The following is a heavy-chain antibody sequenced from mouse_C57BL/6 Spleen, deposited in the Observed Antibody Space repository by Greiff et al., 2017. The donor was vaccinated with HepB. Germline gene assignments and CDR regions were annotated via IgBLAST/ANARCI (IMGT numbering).Heavy chain of an antibody. D-gene: IGHD4-1*02. V-gene: IGHV7-3*01. CDR3: ARYSQLGLYAMDY. CDR2: IRNKANGYTT. CDR1: GFTFTDYY. Sequence: EVHLVESGGGLVQPGGSLSLSCAASGFTFTDYYMSWVRQPPGKALEWLGFIRNKANGYTTEYSASVKGRFTISRDNSQSILYLQMNALRAEDSATYYCARYSQLGLYAMDYWGQGTSVTVSS. J-gene: IGHJ4*01.